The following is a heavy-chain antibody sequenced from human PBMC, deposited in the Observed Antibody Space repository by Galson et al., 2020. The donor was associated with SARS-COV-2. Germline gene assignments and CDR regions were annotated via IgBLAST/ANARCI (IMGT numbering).Heavy chain of an antibody. V-gene: IGHV6-1*01. CDR1: GDSVSSNSAA. Sequence: SETLSLTCAISGDSVSSNSAAWNWIRQSPSRGLEWLGRTYYRSKWYNDYAASVKSRITINPDTSKNQFSLQLNSVTPEDTAVYYCARVPDSSSAPYYYGMDVWGQGTTVTVSS. CDR3: ARVPDSSSAPYYYGMDV. J-gene: IGHJ6*02. CDR2: TYYRSKWYN. D-gene: IGHD6-6*01.